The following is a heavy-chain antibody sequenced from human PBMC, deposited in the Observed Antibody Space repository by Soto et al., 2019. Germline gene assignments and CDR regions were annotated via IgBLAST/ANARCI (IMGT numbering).Heavy chain of an antibody. V-gene: IGHV4-4*02. CDR2: IYHSGST. CDR1: GGSISSSNW. CDR3: ARDRRGYDSGESIYYYYYGMDV. Sequence: QVQLQESGPGLVKPSGTLSLTCAVSGGSISSSNWWSWVRQPPGKGLEWIGEIYHSGSTNYNPSLKSRVTISVDKSKNQFSLKLSSVTAADTAVYYCARDRRGYDSGESIYYYYYGMDVWGQGTTVTVSS. J-gene: IGHJ6*02. D-gene: IGHD5-12*01.